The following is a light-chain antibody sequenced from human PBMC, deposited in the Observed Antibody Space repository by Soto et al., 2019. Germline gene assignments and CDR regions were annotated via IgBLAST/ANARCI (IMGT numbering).Light chain of an antibody. Sequence: EVVLTQSPATLSVSPGEGASLSCRASQSVNSLLAWYQQKPGQAPRLLIYAASTRATGIPDRFSGSGPGTEFTLTISSLQSEDFAVYYCQQYNNWPITFGQGTRLDIK. CDR1: QSVNSL. J-gene: IGKJ5*01. CDR2: AAS. CDR3: QQYNNWPIT. V-gene: IGKV3-15*01.